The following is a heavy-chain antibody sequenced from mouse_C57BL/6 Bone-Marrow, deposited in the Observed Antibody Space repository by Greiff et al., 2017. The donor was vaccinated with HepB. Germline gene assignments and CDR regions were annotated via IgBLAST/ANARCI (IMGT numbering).Heavy chain of an antibody. V-gene: IGHV7-1*01. CDR1: GFTFSDFY. D-gene: IGHD3-2*02. CDR3: ARDAQTPQARGFAD. CDR2: SRNKANDYTT. J-gene: IGHJ3*01. Sequence: EVKLMESGGGLVQSGRSLRLSCATSGFTFSDFYMEWVRQAPGKGLGWIAASRNKANDYTTEYSTSVKGRFIVSRDTSQSIIYLQMNALRAEDTAMYYCARDAQTPQARGFADWGQGTLVTVSA.